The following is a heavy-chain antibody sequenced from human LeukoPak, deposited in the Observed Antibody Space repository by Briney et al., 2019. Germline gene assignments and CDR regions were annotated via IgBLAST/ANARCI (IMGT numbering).Heavy chain of an antibody. CDR2: IRGAGET. D-gene: IGHD1-1*01. Sequence: GGSLRLSCAAPGFSFSNYAMSWVPQAPARGPEWVSSIRGAGETFYADSVKGRFTLSRDDSRNTMYLQLNNLRVEDTAIYYCAKANWVSNADAVWWGQGTQVTVSS. V-gene: IGHV3-23*01. CDR1: GFSFSNYA. J-gene: IGHJ4*02. CDR3: AKANWVSNADAVW.